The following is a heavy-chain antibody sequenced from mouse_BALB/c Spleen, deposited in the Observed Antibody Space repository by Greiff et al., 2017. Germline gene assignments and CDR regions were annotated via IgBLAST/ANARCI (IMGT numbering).Heavy chain of an antibody. V-gene: IGHV5-12-2*01. CDR1: GFTFSSYT. CDR3: ARQWEYYYGSSYPYYAMDY. J-gene: IGHJ4*01. D-gene: IGHD1-1*01. CDR2: ISNGGGST. Sequence: EVKLVESGGGLVQPGGSLKLSCAASGFTFSSYTMSWVRQTPEKRLEWVAYISNGGGSTYYPDTVKGRFTISRDNAKNTLYLQMSSLKSEDTAMYYCARQWEYYYGSSYPYYAMDYWGQGTSVTVSS.